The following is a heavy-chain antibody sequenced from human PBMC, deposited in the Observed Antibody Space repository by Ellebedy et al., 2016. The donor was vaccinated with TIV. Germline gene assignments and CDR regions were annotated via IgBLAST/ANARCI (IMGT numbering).Heavy chain of an antibody. CDR2: INPNSGGA. V-gene: IGHV1-2*02. Sequence: ASVKVSCKASGYIFTGYYMHWVRQAPGQGLEWMGWINPNSGGASYAQKFQGRVTMTSDTSISTAYMERSRLRSDDTAVYYCARTISSSASSGHFDYWGQGTLVTVSS. J-gene: IGHJ4*02. CDR1: GYIFTGYY. D-gene: IGHD3-10*01. CDR3: ARTISSSASSGHFDY.